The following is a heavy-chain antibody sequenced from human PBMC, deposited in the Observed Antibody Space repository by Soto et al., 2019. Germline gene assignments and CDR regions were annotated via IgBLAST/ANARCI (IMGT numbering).Heavy chain of an antibody. CDR3: AGGTRNYYGADV. CDR2: IKGDGSST. J-gene: IGHJ6*02. Sequence: PGGSLRPSCVSSEFPFSTYWSHWVRQAPGTGLEWVSRIKGDGSSTSYADSVEGRFTISRYNAKNTVYLQMNSLGAEDTAVYWCAGGTRNYYGADVWGQGTTVTVSS. V-gene: IGHV3-74*01. CDR1: EFPFSTYW.